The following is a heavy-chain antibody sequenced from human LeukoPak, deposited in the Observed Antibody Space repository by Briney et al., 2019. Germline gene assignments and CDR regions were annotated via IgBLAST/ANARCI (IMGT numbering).Heavy chain of an antibody. CDR3: ARDKMTGDSYFDF. CDR2: IKEDGSEK. D-gene: IGHD7-27*01. CDR1: GFTFSSYW. Sequence: PGGSLRLSCAASGFTFSSYWMSWVRQAPGKGLEWVAHIKEDGSEKNYVDSMKGRFTISRDNAKNSLLLQMDGLRAEDSAVYYCARDKMTGDSYFDFWGQGALVTVSS. V-gene: IGHV3-7*01. J-gene: IGHJ4*02.